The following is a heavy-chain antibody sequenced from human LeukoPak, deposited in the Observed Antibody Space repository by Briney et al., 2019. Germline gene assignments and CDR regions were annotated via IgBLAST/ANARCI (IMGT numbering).Heavy chain of an antibody. J-gene: IGHJ4*02. CDR2: ISGRGTTI. CDR1: GFTFSDYY. Sequence: PGGSLRLSCAASGFTFSDYYMNWIRQAPGKGLEWISYISGRGTTISYADSVKGRFTISRDNANHSLYLQMNSLRAEDTAVYYCARTARAFDYWGQGTLVTVSP. D-gene: IGHD6-6*01. CDR3: ARTARAFDY. V-gene: IGHV3-11*01.